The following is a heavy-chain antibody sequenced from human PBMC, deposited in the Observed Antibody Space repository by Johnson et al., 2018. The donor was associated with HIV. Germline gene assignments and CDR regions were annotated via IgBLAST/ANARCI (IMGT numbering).Heavy chain of an antibody. V-gene: IGHV3-23*04. CDR1: GFTFSSYA. CDR3: TTWGYGIGGAFDI. CDR2: ISGSGGST. D-gene: IGHD1-26*01. Sequence: VQLVESGGGVVRPGGSLRLSCAASGFTFSSYAMSWVRQAPGKGLEWVSAISGSGGSTYYADSVKGRFTISRDKSKNTLYLQMNSLRAEDTAMYYCTTWGYGIGGAFDIWGQGTMVTVSS. J-gene: IGHJ3*02.